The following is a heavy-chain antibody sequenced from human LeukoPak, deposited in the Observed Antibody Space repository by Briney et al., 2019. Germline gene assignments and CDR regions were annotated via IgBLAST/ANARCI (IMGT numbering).Heavy chain of an antibody. Sequence: PGGSLRLSCAASRFTFSSYAMSWVRQAPGKGLEWVSAISGSGGSTYYADSVKGRFTISRDSSKNTLYLQMNSLRAEDTAVYYCAKSSGILTGNPFDYWGQGTLVTVSS. V-gene: IGHV3-23*01. J-gene: IGHJ4*02. CDR1: RFTFSSYA. CDR3: AKSSGILTGNPFDY. D-gene: IGHD3-9*01. CDR2: ISGSGGST.